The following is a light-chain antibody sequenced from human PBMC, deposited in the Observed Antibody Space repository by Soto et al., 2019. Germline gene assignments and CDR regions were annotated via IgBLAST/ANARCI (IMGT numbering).Light chain of an antibody. CDR1: SSNIGINY. V-gene: IGLV1-47*01. CDR3: AAWDDSLSVYYV. Sequence: QSVLTQPPSASGTPGQRVTISCSGSSSNIGINYVYWYQQLPRTAPKLLIYRNNQRPSGVPVRFSGSKSGTSASLAISGLRSEDEADYYCAAWDDSLSVYYVFGTGTKLTVL. J-gene: IGLJ1*01. CDR2: RNN.